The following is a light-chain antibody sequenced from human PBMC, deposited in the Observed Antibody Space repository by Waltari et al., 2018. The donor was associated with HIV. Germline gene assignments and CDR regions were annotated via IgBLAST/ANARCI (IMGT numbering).Light chain of an antibody. CDR3: LQYDNWPPWT. CDR1: QSVGSK. Sequence: EVVMTQSPATLFVSPGERATLFCRASQSVGSKLAWYQQKPGQAPRLLIYDASTRATVIPARFSGTGSGTDFTLTISSLQSEDFAVYYCLQYDNWPPWTFGQGTKVEFK. J-gene: IGKJ1*01. CDR2: DAS. V-gene: IGKV3-15*01.